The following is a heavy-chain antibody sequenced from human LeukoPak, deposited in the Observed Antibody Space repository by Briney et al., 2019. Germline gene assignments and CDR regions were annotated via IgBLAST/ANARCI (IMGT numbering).Heavy chain of an antibody. CDR2: IIPIPGMA. J-gene: IGHJ4*02. Sequence: SVKVSCKASGGTFSFYAINWVRQAPGQGLEWMGRIIPIPGMANYAQKFQGRVTITADSSTSTAYMELSSLRSEDTAVYYCAREVSGDYVTIDYWGQGTLVTVSS. V-gene: IGHV1-69*04. D-gene: IGHD4-17*01. CDR1: GGTFSFYA. CDR3: AREVSGDYVTIDY.